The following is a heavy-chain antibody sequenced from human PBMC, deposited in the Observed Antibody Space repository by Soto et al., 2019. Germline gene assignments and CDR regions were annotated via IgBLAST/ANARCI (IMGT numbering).Heavy chain of an antibody. CDR3: ATHHDDISGRTPLLFDS. CDR1: GDSIGTGGYY. CDR2: IHYSGST. J-gene: IGHJ4*02. D-gene: IGHD3-22*01. Sequence: QVQLQESGPGLVKPSQTLSLTCTVSGDSIGTGGYYWDWIRQHPGKGPEWIGYIHYSGSTYYNPSIKSRLTLSLDTSKNLFSLLLSSVTAADPAVYYCATHHDDISGRTPLLFDSWGQGTLVTVSS. V-gene: IGHV4-31*03.